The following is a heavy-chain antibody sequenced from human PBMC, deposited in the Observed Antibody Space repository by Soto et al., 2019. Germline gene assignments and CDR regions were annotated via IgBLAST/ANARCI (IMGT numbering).Heavy chain of an antibody. Sequence: EVQLVESGGGLVQPGGSLRLSCAASGFTFSSYWMHWVRQAPGKGLEWVSRMNMDGNRISYVDSVKGRCTISRDNAEKTFYMDMNSARSENTADYYSVRGDACRYDGHGYLGRHWGQGSLVTVSS. J-gene: IGHJ4*02. CDR1: GFTFSSYW. CDR3: VRGDACRYDGHGYLGRH. V-gene: IGHV3-74*01. CDR2: MNMDGNRI. D-gene: IGHD3-22*01.